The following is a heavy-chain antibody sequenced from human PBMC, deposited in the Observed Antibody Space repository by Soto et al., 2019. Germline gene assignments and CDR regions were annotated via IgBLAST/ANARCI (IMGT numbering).Heavy chain of an antibody. V-gene: IGHV3-49*04. D-gene: IGHD4-17*01. CDR3: TVSTH. Sequence: GGSLRLSCTASGFTFGDYAMSWVRQAPGKGLEWVGFIRSKAYSGTTEYAASVKGRFTISRDDSKSIAYLQMNSLKTEDTAVYYCTVSTHWGQGTLVTVSS. J-gene: IGHJ4*02. CDR2: IRSKAYSGTT. CDR1: GFTFGDYA.